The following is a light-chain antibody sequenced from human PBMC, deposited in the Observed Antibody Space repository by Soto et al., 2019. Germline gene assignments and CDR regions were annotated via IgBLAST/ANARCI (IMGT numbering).Light chain of an antibody. V-gene: IGKV3-11*01. Sequence: EIVLTQSPATLSLSPGERATLSCRASQSLNSYLAWFQQKPGQAPRLLIFDASNRATRIPARFSGSGSGTNFTLTISRLDPEDFAVYYCQQLRGLPLTFGGWTKVEIQ. CDR3: QQLRGLPLT. J-gene: IGKJ4*01. CDR1: QSLNSY. CDR2: DAS.